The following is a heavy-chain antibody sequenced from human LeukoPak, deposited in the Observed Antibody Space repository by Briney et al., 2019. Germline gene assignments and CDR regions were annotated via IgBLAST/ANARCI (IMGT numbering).Heavy chain of an antibody. J-gene: IGHJ1*01. CDR3: ARGGAARLHFQN. Sequence: SETLSLTFTVSGGSISTYYWNWIRQPPGKGLEWIGYIYHSGSTNYNPSLQSRVTISVDTSKNQFSLNLNSVTAADTAVYYCARGGAARLHFQNWGQGTLVTVSS. V-gene: IGHV4-59*01. D-gene: IGHD6-6*01. CDR2: IYHSGST. CDR1: GGSISTYY.